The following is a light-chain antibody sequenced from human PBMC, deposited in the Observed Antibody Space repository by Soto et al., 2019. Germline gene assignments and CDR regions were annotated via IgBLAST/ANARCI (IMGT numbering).Light chain of an antibody. CDR3: QQYGSSPRT. Sequence: IVLTQSPGAVYLSPGERATLSCRASQSVSSGYLAWYQQKPGQAPRLLIHDASSRATGISDRFTGSGSGTDFTLTITTLEPEDFAVYYCQQYGSSPRTFGLGTKVDIK. CDR1: QSVSSGY. CDR2: DAS. V-gene: IGKV3-20*01. J-gene: IGKJ1*01.